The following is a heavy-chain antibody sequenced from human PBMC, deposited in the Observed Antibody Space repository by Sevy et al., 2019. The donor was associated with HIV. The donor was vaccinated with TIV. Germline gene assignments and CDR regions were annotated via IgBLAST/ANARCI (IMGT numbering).Heavy chain of an antibody. CDR3: ARTGPPGYYYDSSGSDY. D-gene: IGHD3-22*01. J-gene: IGHJ4*02. CDR2: ISSSSSTI. Sequence: GGSLRLSCAASGFTFSSYSMNRVRQAPGKGLEWVSYISSSSSTIYYADSVKGRFTISRDNAKNSLYLQMNSLRAEDTAVYYCARTGPPGYYYDSSGSDYWGQGTLVTVSS. CDR1: GFTFSSYS. V-gene: IGHV3-48*01.